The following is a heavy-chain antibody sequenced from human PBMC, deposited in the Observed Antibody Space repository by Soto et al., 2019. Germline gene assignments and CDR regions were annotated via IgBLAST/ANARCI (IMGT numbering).Heavy chain of an antibody. CDR2: IDASGNT. V-gene: IGHV4-4*07. CDR3: ARFSNNWFQTEGMDV. D-gene: IGHD1-1*01. CDR1: VDSITTYY. Sequence: PSETLSFTCTVSVDSITTYYWNWIRQPAGKGLEWIGRIDASGNTNYNPSLNSRVTLSVDTSKKQFSLKLTSVTAADTAVYYCARFSNNWFQTEGMDVWGQGTTVTVSS. J-gene: IGHJ6*02.